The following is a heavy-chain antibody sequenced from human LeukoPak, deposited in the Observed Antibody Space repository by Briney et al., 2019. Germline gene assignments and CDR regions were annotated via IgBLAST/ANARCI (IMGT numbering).Heavy chain of an antibody. CDR1: GGSISSGSYY. V-gene: IGHV4-61*02. CDR3: ARDPVVPLFIRTHFGSDWYFDL. CDR2: IYTSGST. D-gene: IGHD2-15*01. J-gene: IGHJ2*01. Sequence: SETLSLTCTVSGGSISSGSYYWSWIRQPAGKGLEWIGRIYTSGSTNYNPSPKSRVTISVDTSKNQFSLKLSSVAAADTAVYYCARDPVVPLFIRTHFGSDWYFDLWGRGTLLTVSS.